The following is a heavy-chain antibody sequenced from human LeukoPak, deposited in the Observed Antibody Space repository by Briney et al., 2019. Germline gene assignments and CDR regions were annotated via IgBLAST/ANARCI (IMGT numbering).Heavy chain of an antibody. CDR3: ARLVAAVPS. V-gene: IGHV3-64*01. D-gene: IGHD2-2*01. CDR1: GFTFSSYA. J-gene: IGHJ4*02. Sequence: VGSLRLSCAASGFTFSSYAMHWVRQAPGKGLEYVSAISSDGGSTYYANSVKGRFTISRDNSKNTLYLQMGSLRGEDMAEYYCARLVAAVPSWGQGTLVTVSS. CDR2: ISSDGGST.